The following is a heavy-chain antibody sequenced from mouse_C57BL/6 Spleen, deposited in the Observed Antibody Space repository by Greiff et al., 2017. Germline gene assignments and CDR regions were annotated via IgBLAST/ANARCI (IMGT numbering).Heavy chain of an antibody. V-gene: IGHV3-6*01. CDR1: GYSITSGYY. J-gene: IGHJ2*01. D-gene: IGHD2-2*01. CDR2: ISYDGSN. CDR3: ARSGDYGYDFDY. Sequence: DVKLVESGPGLVKPSQSLSLTCSVTGYSITSGYYWNWIRQFPGNKLEWMGNISYDGSNNYNPSLKNRISITRDTSKNQFFLKLNSVTTEDTATYYCARSGDYGYDFDYWGQGTTLTVSS.